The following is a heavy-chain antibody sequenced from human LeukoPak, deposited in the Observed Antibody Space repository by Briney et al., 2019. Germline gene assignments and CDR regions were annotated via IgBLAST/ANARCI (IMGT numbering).Heavy chain of an antibody. Sequence: GGSLRLSCATSGFTFSSSAMSWVRQPPGKGLAWVSTISGSGGGTYYADSVKGRFTISRDNSKNTLSLQMNSLRAEDMAVYYCAKRYCSGGSCKPIYYYYGMDVWGQGTTVIVSS. CDR3: AKRYCSGGSCKPIYYYYGMDV. D-gene: IGHD2-15*01. J-gene: IGHJ6*02. CDR1: GFTFSSSA. V-gene: IGHV3-23*01. CDR2: ISGSGGGT.